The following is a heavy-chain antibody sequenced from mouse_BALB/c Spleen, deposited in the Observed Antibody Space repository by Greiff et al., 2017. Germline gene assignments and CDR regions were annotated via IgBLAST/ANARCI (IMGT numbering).Heavy chain of an antibody. CDR1: GYSITSGYY. J-gene: IGHJ3*01. CDR3: ASSYYGSSAWFAY. Sequence: VQLKESGPGLVKPSQSLSLTCSVTGYSITSGYYWNWIRQFPGNKLEWMGYISYDGSNNYNPSLKNRISITRDTSKNQFFLKLNSVTTEDTATYYCASSYYGSSAWFAYWGQGTLVTVSA. CDR2: ISYDGSN. V-gene: IGHV3-6*02. D-gene: IGHD1-1*01.